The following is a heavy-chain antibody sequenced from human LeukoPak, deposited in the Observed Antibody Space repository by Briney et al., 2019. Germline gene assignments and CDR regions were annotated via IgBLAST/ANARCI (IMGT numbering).Heavy chain of an antibody. CDR2: IWYDGSNK. CDR1: GFTFSSYG. D-gene: IGHD3-9*01. J-gene: IGHJ6*02. CDR3: ARDDYDILTGYPPGYYYYGMDV. Sequence: PGRSLRLSCAASGFTFSSYGMHWVRQAPGKGLEWVAVIWYDGSNKFYADSVKGRFTIYRDNSKNTLYLQMNSLRAEDTAVYYCARDDYDILTGYPPGYYYYGMDVWGQGTTVTVSS. V-gene: IGHV3-33*01.